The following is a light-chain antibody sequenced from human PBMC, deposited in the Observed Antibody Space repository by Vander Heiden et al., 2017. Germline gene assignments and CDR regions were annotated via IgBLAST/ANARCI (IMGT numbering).Light chain of an antibody. CDR3: QVWDSNSDHLVV. CDR1: SIEDNK. V-gene: IGLV3-21*02. CDR2: DDT. Sequence: SYVLTQAPSVSVAPGQTARITCRWNSIEDNKVHWYQQKPGQAPVLVVYDDTDRPSGIPDRFSGSNSGNTATLTITRVEAGDEADFYCQVWDSNSDHLVVFGGGTKLTVL. J-gene: IGLJ2*01.